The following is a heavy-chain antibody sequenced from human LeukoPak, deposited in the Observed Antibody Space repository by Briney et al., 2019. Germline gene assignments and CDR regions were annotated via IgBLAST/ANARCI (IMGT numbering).Heavy chain of an antibody. D-gene: IGHD6-13*01. CDR1: GGSFSGYY. CDR2: INHSGST. J-gene: IGHJ4*02. Sequence: SETLSLTCAVYGGSFSGYYWSWIRQPPGKGLEWIGEINHSGSTNYNPSLKSRVTISVDTSKNQFSLKLSSVTAADTAVYYCAGINSSSWYGLFDYWGQGTLVTVSS. V-gene: IGHV4-34*01. CDR3: AGINSSSWYGLFDY.